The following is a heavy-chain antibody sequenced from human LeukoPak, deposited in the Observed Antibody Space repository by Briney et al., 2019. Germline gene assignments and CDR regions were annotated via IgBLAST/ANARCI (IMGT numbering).Heavy chain of an antibody. V-gene: IGHV4-39*07. D-gene: IGHD2-2*01. Sequence: SETLSLTCTVSGGSISSSSYYWGWIRQPPGKGLEWIGRIYTSGSTNYNPSLKSRVTMSVDTSKNQFSLKLSSVTAADTAVYYCARDGFGQYQLLGWFDPWGQGTLVTVSS. CDR1: GGSISSSSYY. CDR2: IYTSGST. CDR3: ARDGFGQYQLLGWFDP. J-gene: IGHJ5*02.